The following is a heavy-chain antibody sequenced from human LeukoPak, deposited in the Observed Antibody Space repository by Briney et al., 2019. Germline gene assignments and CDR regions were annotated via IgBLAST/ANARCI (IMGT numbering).Heavy chain of an antibody. CDR1: GALISSGSYY. Sequence: SETLSLTCTVSGALISSGSYYWSWIRQPAGKGLEWIGRMYTSGSTNYNPSLKSRVTISVDTSKNQFSLKLSSVTAADTAVYYCAKVAMYYYGSETYFFFDDWGQGTLVTVSS. V-gene: IGHV4-61*02. D-gene: IGHD3-10*01. CDR3: AKVAMYYYGSETYFFFDD. CDR2: MYTSGST. J-gene: IGHJ4*02.